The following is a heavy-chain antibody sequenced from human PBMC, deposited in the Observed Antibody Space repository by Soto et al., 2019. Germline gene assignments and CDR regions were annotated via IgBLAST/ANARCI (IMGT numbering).Heavy chain of an antibody. V-gene: IGHV4-31*03. CDR3: ARTPLD. CDR1: GGSISSGGYY. CDR2: IYYSGTT. Sequence: QVQLQESGPGLVKPSQTLSLTCTVSGGSISSGGYYWSWIRQHPGKGLEWIGYIYYSGTTYYNPSLKSRVTISVDTSKNQFSXXLSXXXXXXTAVYYCARTPLDWGQGTLVTVSS. J-gene: IGHJ4*02.